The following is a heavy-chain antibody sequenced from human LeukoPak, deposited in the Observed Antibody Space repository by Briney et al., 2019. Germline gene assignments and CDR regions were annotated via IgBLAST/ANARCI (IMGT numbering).Heavy chain of an antibody. CDR2: ISSSGSTI. D-gene: IGHD2-2*01. J-gene: IGHJ6*03. CDR1: GFTFSDYY. V-gene: IGHV3-11*01. CDR3: AKAGPRSTLLPAAHMDV. Sequence: GGSLRLSCAASGFTFSDYYMSWIRQAPGKGLEWVSYISSSGSTIYYADSVKGRFTISRDNAKSSLYLQMNSLRAEDTAVYYCAKAGPRSTLLPAAHMDVWGKGTTVTVSS.